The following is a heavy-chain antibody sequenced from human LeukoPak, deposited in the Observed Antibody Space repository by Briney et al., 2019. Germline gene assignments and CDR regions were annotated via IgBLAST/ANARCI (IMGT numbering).Heavy chain of an antibody. J-gene: IGHJ3*02. CDR3: ARDPNDFGDYGAFDI. D-gene: IGHD4-17*01. V-gene: IGHV4-4*07. CDR1: GGSISSYY. Sequence: PSETLFLTCTVSGGSISSYYWRWIRQPAGKGLEWIGRIYSSGSTNYDPSLRSRVTMSVDTSKNQFSLKLSSVTAADTAVYYCARDPNDFGDYGAFDIWGQGTLVTVFS. CDR2: IYSSGST.